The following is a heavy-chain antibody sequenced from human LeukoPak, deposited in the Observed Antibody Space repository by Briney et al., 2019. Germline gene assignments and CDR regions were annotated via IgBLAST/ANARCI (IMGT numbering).Heavy chain of an antibody. CDR2: IYYSGST. CDR1: GGSISCGGYY. D-gene: IGHD3-10*01. J-gene: IGHJ2*01. Sequence: PSQTLSLTCTVSGGSISCGGYYWSWIRQHPGKGLEWIVYIYYSGSTYYNPYLKSRVTISVDTSKNQFSLKLSSVTAADTAVYYCARDPFPTMVRGVTKTAGYWYFDLWGRGTLVTVSS. V-gene: IGHV4-31*03. CDR3: ARDPFPTMVRGVTKTAGYWYFDL.